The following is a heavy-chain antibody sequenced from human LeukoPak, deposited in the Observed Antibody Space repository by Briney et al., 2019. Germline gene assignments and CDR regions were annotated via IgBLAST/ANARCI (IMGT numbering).Heavy chain of an antibody. V-gene: IGHV3-23*01. Sequence: GSLRLSCAASGFTFSTYAMSWVRQAPGKGLEWVSAISGSGSSTYYADSVKGRFTISRDNSKNTLYLQMNSLRAEDTAVYYCAKDPPRDIVATIPNYFDYWGQGTLVTVSS. CDR2: ISGSGSST. J-gene: IGHJ4*02. D-gene: IGHD5-12*01. CDR1: GFTFSTYA. CDR3: AKDPPRDIVATIPNYFDY.